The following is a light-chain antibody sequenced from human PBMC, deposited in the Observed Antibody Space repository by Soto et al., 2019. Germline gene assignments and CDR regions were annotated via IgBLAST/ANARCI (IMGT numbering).Light chain of an antibody. Sequence: EVVVTQSPATLSVSPGERVTLSCRASQSVDSDVAWFQHKPGRAPRLLIYGASTRAAGIPGRFSGSGYETDFTFTISSLEPEDSATYFCQQYNTWVRGTFGQGTKLEIK. J-gene: IGKJ2*01. CDR2: GAS. V-gene: IGKV3-15*01. CDR1: QSVDSD. CDR3: QQYNTWVRGT.